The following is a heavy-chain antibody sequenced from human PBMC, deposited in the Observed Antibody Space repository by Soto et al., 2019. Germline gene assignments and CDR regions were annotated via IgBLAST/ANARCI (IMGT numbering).Heavy chain of an antibody. V-gene: IGHV3-23*01. J-gene: IGHJ3*02. D-gene: IGHD3-10*01. CDR2: FRGNGDSK. Sequence: EVQVLESGGGLVQPGGSLRLSCAASGFTFSSYAMSWVRQAPGRGLEWVSTFRGNGDSKYYAGYVKGRYTVSRENSKNTLYLQMNALGGEDTAVYYCAKGPDRGAFDSWGQGTMVTVSS. CDR3: AKGPDRGAFDS. CDR1: GFTFSSYA.